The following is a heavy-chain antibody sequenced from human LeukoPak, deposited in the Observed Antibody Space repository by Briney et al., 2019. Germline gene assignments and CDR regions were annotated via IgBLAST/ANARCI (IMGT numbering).Heavy chain of an antibody. J-gene: IGHJ4*02. CDR2: IIGSGGDT. V-gene: IGHV3-23*01. CDR3: AKAPGY. Sequence: PGGSLRPSCAASGFSFSSYALTWVRQAPGKGLEWVSAIIGSGGDTYNADSVRGRSTISKDNSKNTLYLQMNSLRAEDTAVYYFAKAPGYWGQGTLVTVSS. CDR1: GFSFSSYA.